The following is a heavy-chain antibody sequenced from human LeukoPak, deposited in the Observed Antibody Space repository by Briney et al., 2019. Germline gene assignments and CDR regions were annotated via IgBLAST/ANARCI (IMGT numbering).Heavy chain of an antibody. CDR1: GFSFSKAW. CDR2: ISSSTSYI. D-gene: IGHD6-19*01. CDR3: ARDMNDVSTEWLVEDAFDI. V-gene: IGHV3-21*01. Sequence: PGGSLRLSCAASGFSFSKAWMNWVRQAPGKGLEWVLSISSSTSYIYYADSVKGRFTISRDNAKNSLYLQMNSLRAEDTGVYYCARDMNDVSTEWLVEDAFDIWGQGTMVTVSS. J-gene: IGHJ3*02.